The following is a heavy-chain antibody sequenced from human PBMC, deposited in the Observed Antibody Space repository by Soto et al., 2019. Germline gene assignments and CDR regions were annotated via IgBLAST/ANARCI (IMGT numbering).Heavy chain of an antibody. CDR3: ARERADYRGYYYYGMDV. D-gene: IGHD4-4*01. V-gene: IGHV1-69*01. Sequence: QVQLVQSGAEVKKPGSSVKVSCKASGGTFSSYAISWVRQAPGQGLEWMGGIIPIFGTANYAQKFQGRVTITADESTSTAYMELSSLRSEDTAVYYCARERADYRGYYYYGMDVWGQGTTVTVSS. CDR2: IIPIFGTA. J-gene: IGHJ6*02. CDR1: GGTFSSYA.